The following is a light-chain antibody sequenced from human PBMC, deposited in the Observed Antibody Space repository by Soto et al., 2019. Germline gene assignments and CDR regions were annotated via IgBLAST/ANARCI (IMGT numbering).Light chain of an antibody. Sequence: EIVMTQSPATLSLSPGERATLSCRASETINNNLAWYQQKXXQTPRLFIYGASTRATDIPARFSAGGSGTEFTLTISSLQSEDFAVYYCQQYNNWPLTFGPGTKVDIK. J-gene: IGKJ3*01. CDR3: QQYNNWPLT. CDR1: ETINNN. CDR2: GAS. V-gene: IGKV3-15*01.